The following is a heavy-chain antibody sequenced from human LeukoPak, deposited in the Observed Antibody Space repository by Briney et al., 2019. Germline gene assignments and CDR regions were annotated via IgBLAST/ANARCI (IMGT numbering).Heavy chain of an antibody. Sequence: SETLSLTCTVSGGSISSYYWSWIRQPPGKGLEWLGYIYYSGSTNYNPSLKSRVTISVDTSKNQFSLKLSSVTAADTAVYYCARGRGYYGSGTYAWRFDYWGQGTLVTVSS. V-gene: IGHV4-59*12. D-gene: IGHD3-10*01. CDR3: ARGRGYYGSGTYAWRFDY. CDR2: IYYSGST. J-gene: IGHJ4*02. CDR1: GGSISSYY.